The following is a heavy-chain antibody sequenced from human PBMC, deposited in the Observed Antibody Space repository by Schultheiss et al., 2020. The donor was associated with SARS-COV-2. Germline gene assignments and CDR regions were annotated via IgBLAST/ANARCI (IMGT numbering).Heavy chain of an antibody. Sequence: SETLSLTCTVSGGSISSSSYYWGWIRQPPGKGLEWIGSIYYSGSTNYNPSLKSRVTISVDTSKNQFSLKLSSVTAADTAVYYCARPSSYGFVGAFDIWGQGTMVTVSS. V-gene: IGHV4-39*07. CDR1: GGSISSSSYY. D-gene: IGHD5-18*01. CDR3: ARPSSYGFVGAFDI. J-gene: IGHJ3*02. CDR2: IYYSGST.